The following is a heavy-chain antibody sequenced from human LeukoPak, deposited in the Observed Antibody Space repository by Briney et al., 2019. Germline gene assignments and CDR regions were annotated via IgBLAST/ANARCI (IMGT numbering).Heavy chain of an antibody. CDR2: INHSGST. D-gene: IGHD4-17*01. J-gene: IGHJ4*02. Sequence: SETLSLTCAVYGGSFSGYYWSWIRQPPGKGLEWIGEINHSGSTNYNPSLKSRVTISVDTSKNQFSLKLSSVTAADTAVYYSATRYDYGDYDDDYWGQGTLVTVSS. CDR1: GGSFSGYY. V-gene: IGHV4-34*01. CDR3: ATRYDYGDYDDDY.